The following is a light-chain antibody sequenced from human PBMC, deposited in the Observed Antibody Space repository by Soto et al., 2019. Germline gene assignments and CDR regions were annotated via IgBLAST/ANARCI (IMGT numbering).Light chain of an antibody. CDR3: QQYGGSPRT. CDR2: GAS. Sequence: EIVLTQSPATLSLSPGERATLSCRASQSVSSSHLAWYQQKPGQAPRLLIYGASSRATGIPDRFSGSGSGPDFTLTISRLEPEDFAVYYCQQYGGSPRTFGQGTKVDI. J-gene: IGKJ1*01. CDR1: QSVSSSH. V-gene: IGKV3-20*01.